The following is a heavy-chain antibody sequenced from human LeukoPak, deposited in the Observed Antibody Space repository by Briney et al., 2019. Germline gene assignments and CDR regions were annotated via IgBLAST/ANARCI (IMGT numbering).Heavy chain of an antibody. Sequence: GGSLRLSCAASGFTFDDYAMHWVRQAPGKGLEWVSGISWNSGSIGYADSVKGRFTISRDNSKNTLFLQMNSLRAEDTAVYYCAKCDSSSWYPAWYFDLWGRGTLVTVSS. CDR2: ISWNSGSI. CDR3: AKCDSSSWYPAWYFDL. D-gene: IGHD6-13*01. CDR1: GFTFDDYA. J-gene: IGHJ2*01. V-gene: IGHV3-9*01.